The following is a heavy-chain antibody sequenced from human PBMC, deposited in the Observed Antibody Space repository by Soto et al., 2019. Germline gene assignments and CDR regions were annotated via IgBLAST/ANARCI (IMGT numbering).Heavy chain of an antibody. D-gene: IGHD2-2*01. Sequence: GSLRLSCAASGFTFSSYAMSWVRQAPGKGLEWVSAISGSGGSTYYADSVKGRFTISRDNSKNTLYLQMNSLRAEDTAVYYCARDYIVVVPAAAWGYMDVWGKGTTVTVSS. CDR2: ISGSGGST. CDR1: GFTFSSYA. CDR3: ARDYIVVVPAAAWGYMDV. J-gene: IGHJ6*03. V-gene: IGHV3-23*01.